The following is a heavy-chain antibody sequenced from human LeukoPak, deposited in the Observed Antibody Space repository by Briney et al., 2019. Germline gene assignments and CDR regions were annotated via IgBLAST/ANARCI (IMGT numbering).Heavy chain of an antibody. D-gene: IGHD2-2*01. J-gene: IGHJ4*02. CDR3: ASAAIGTFDY. Sequence: SETLSLTCAAYGGSFSGYYWSWIRQPPGKGLEWIGELNHSGSTNYNPSLKSRVTISVDTSKNQFSLKLSSVTAADTAVYYCASAAIGTFDYWGQGTLVTVSS. V-gene: IGHV4-34*01. CDR1: GGSFSGYY. CDR2: LNHSGST.